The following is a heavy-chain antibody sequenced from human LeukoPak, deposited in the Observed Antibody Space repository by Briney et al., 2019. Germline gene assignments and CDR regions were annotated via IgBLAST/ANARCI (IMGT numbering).Heavy chain of an antibody. Sequence: GGSLRLSCAASGFTFSSYSMNWVRQAPGKGLEWVSSISSSSSYIYYADSVKGRFTISRDNAKNSLYLQMNSLRAEDTAVYYCASPHPRRSSSIYWGQGTLVTVSS. CDR3: ASPHPRRSSSIY. D-gene: IGHD6-6*01. J-gene: IGHJ4*02. CDR1: GFTFSSYS. CDR2: ISSSSSYI. V-gene: IGHV3-21*01.